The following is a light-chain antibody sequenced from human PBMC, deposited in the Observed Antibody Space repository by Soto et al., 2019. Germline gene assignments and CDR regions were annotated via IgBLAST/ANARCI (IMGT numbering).Light chain of an antibody. CDR3: QQYNNWPWT. Sequence: EIVMTQSPATLSVSPGERATLSCRASQSVGTHLACNQQKPGQAPRLLIYGASTRATGIPARFSGSGSGTEFTLTISSLQSEDFAVYFCQQYNNWPWTFGQGTKVEIK. J-gene: IGKJ1*01. CDR2: GAS. V-gene: IGKV3-15*01. CDR1: QSVGTH.